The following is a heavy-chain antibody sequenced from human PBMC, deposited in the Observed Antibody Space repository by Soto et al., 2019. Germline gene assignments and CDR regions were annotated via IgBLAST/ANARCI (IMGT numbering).Heavy chain of an antibody. Sequence: SETLSLTCTVSGASISSSYWSWIRQSPGKGLEWIGYIFHSGTTNYNPSLKSRVTISVDTPKNQFSLHLSSLTTADTAVHACARGGNRHSSSWCGVGGLKYWRQGTLVTVCS. J-gene: IGHJ4*02. CDR2: IFHSGTT. V-gene: IGHV4-59*01. D-gene: IGHD6-13*01. CDR3: ARGGNRHSSSWCGVGGLKY. CDR1: GASISSSY.